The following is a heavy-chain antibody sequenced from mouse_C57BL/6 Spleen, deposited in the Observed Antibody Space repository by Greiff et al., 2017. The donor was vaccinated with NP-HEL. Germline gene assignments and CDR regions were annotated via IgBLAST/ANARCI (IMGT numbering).Heavy chain of an antibody. V-gene: IGHV1-55*01. J-gene: IGHJ4*01. CDR1: GYTFTSYW. Sequence: QVQLQQPGAELVKPGASVKMSCKASGYTFTSYWITWVKQRPGQGLEWIGDIYPGSGSTNYNEKFKSKATLTVDTSSSTAYMQLSSLTSEDSAVYYCAREHYSSSYAYYYAMDYWGQGTSVTVSS. CDR2: IYPGSGST. D-gene: IGHD1-1*01. CDR3: AREHYSSSYAYYYAMDY.